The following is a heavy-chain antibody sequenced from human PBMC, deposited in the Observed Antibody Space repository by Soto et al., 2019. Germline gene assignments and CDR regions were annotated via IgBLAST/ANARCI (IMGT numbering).Heavy chain of an antibody. Sequence: QVQLQESGPGLVKPSETLSLTCSVFDGSVNSGNYYWSWIRQPPGKGLEWIGHIYYIGTTDYNPSLKSRVTISVDTSKNQFSLKVTSVTAADTAVYFCAREEKQLSRYGGDFDYWGQGILVTVSS. V-gene: IGHV4-61*01. CDR2: IYYIGTT. CDR1: DGSVNSGNYY. D-gene: IGHD3-16*01. J-gene: IGHJ4*02. CDR3: AREEKQLSRYGGDFDY.